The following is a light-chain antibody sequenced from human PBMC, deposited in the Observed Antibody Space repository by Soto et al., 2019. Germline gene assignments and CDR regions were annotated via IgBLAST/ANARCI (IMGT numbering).Light chain of an antibody. CDR2: KAS. V-gene: IGKV1-5*03. J-gene: IGKJ1*01. CDR3: QQYFESSET. CDR1: QYISSW. Sequence: IRMTQSPSTLSASVGDSVTITCRASQYISSWLAWYQQKPGQAPKLLIYKASNLQSGAPSRFSGSGSGTEFTLTINSLQPDDFATYYCQQYFESSETFSQGTKVDIK.